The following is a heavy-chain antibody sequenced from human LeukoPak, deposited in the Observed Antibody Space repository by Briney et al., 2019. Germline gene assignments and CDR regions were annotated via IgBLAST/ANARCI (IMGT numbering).Heavy chain of an antibody. V-gene: IGHV3-21*01. D-gene: IGHD5-24*01. Sequence: GGSLRLSCAASGFTFSDYSMNWVRQAPGKELEWVSSISSSSSYIYYADSVKGRFTISRDNAKNSLYLQMNSLRAEDTAVYYCAIIPIGRYWDQGTLVTVSS. CDR2: ISSSSSYI. J-gene: IGHJ4*02. CDR3: AIIPIGRY. CDR1: GFTFSDYS.